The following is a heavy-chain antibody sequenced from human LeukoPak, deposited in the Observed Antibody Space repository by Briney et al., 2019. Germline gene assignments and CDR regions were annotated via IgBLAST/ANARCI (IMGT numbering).Heavy chain of an antibody. CDR2: IIPIFGTA. J-gene: IGHJ6*02. CDR1: GGTFSSYA. Sequence: GASVKVSCKASGGTFSSYAISWVRQAPGQGLAWMGGIIPIFGTANYAQKFQGRVTITADESTSTAYMELSSLRSEDTAVYYCARARIAVAGAAYYYYGMDVWGQGTTVTVSS. V-gene: IGHV1-69*13. CDR3: ARARIAVAGAAYYYYGMDV. D-gene: IGHD6-19*01.